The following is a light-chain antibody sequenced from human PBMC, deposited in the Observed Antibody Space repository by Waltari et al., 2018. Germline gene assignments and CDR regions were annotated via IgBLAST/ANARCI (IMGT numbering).Light chain of an antibody. J-gene: IGKJ1*01. Sequence: DIVLTQSPGTLYLSPGERATLSCRASQSVSGSRLAWYQQRPGQAPRLLIYGASNRATGIPDRFSGSGSGTDFTLTISRLDPEDFAVYYCLQYGGSPRTFGQGTKVEI. CDR2: GAS. V-gene: IGKV3-20*01. CDR3: LQYGGSPRT. CDR1: QSVSGSR.